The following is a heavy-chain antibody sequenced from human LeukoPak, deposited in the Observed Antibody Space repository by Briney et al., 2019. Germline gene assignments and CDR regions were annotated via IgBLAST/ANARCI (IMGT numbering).Heavy chain of an antibody. CDR3: ARGKLSH. CDR2: ISGNSGDI. J-gene: IGHJ4*02. Sequence: GGSLRLSCVASGFTFSASYMTWVRQPPGKGLEWLSYISGNSGDINYADSVKGRFTVSRDNAKNSLYLQMNSLRAEDTAVYYCARGKLSHWGQGTLVTVSS. D-gene: IGHD4-23*01. V-gene: IGHV3-11*06. CDR1: GFTFSASY.